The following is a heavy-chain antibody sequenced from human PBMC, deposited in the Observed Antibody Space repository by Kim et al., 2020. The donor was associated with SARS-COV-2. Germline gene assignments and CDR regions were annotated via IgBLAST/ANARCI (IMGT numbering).Heavy chain of an antibody. D-gene: IGHD2-2*01. CDR1: GGSMSSGNFY. CDR3: ARMDFDRLMPYNWFDP. CDR2: IFNIGST. V-gene: IGHV4-31*03. J-gene: IGHJ5*02. Sequence: TLSLSCIVSGGSMSSGNFYWNWIRQVPGKGLVWIGYIFNIGSTYYNPSIKSRVTISLDTSKNQFSLKLTSVTAADTALSYCARMDFDRLMPYNWFDP.